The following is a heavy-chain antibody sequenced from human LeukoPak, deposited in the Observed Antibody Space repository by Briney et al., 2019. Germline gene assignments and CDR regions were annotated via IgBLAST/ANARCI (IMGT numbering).Heavy chain of an antibody. J-gene: IGHJ4*02. D-gene: IGHD5-18*01. Sequence: PGGSLRLSCAASGFTFSSYGMHWVRQAPGKGLEWVAVIWYDGSNKYYADSVKGRFTISRDNSKNTLYLQMNSLRAEDPAVYCCARSAYSYGYNPSDYWGQGTLVTVSS. V-gene: IGHV3-33*01. CDR2: IWYDGSNK. CDR3: ARSAYSYGYNPSDY. CDR1: GFTFSSYG.